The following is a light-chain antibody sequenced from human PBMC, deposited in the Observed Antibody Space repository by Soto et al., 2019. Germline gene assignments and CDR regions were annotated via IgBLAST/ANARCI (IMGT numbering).Light chain of an antibody. CDR3: LQDHDDSWT. J-gene: IGKJ1*01. CDR2: GAS. Sequence: IRLTQSPSSLSASEGDSVTITCRASKAIGSSFAWYQQKPGKVPKVLIYGASTLQNGVPSRFSGSESGTDFTLTISSLQPEDFATYYCLQDHDDSWTVGQGTKVDI. V-gene: IGKV1-9*01. CDR1: KAIGSS.